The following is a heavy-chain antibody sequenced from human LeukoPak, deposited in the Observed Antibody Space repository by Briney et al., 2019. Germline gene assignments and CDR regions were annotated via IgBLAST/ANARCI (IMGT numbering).Heavy chain of an antibody. CDR3: ARVGLSSGWYGDY. CDR1: GGSFSGYY. Sequence: SETLSLTYAVYGGSFSGYYWSWIRQPPGKGLEWIGEINHSGSTNYNPSLKSRVTISVDTSKNQFSLKLSSVTAADTAVYYCARVGLSSGWYGDYWGQGTLVTVSS. V-gene: IGHV4-34*01. J-gene: IGHJ4*02. D-gene: IGHD6-19*01. CDR2: INHSGST.